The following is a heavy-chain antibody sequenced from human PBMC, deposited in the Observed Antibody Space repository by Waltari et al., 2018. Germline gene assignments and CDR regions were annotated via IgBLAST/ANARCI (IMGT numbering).Heavy chain of an antibody. CDR3: ARLGQYCTSSSCFYWFDS. D-gene: IGHD2-2*01. V-gene: IGHV4-38-2*01. CDR1: GYSVSSNSY. J-gene: IGHJ5*01. Sequence: QVQLQESGPGLVKPSETLSLTCVVSGYSVSSNSYWAWIRQPPGKGLEWIGSSHHTGCTSSSPSLKSRVTISIAPSKTQFSLNLISVTAADTAVYYCARLGQYCTSSSCFYWFDSWGQGALVTVSS. CDR2: SHHTGCT.